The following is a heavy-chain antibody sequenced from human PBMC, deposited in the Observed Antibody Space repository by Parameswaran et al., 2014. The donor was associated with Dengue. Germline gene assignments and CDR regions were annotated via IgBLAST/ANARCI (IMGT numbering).Heavy chain of an antibody. V-gene: IGHV3-21*01. CDR2: ISSSSSYI. Sequence: VRQAPGKGLEWVSSISSSSSYIYYADSVKGRFTISRDNAKNSLYLQMNSLRAEDTAVYYCARDRRIDAPQYGMDVWGQGTTVTVSS. CDR3: ARDRRIDAPQYGMDV. D-gene: IGHD2-8*01. J-gene: IGHJ6*02.